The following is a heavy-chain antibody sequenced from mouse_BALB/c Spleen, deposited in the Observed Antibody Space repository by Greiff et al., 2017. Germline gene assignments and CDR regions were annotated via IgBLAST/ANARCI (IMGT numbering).Heavy chain of an antibody. J-gene: IGHJ4*01. D-gene: IGHD1-1*01. Sequence: VQLQESGPELVRPGALVKISCKASGYTFTNYWLDWVKQRPGQGLEWIGYIYPGGGYTKYNEKFKGKATLTADTSSSTAYMQLSSLTSEDSAVYFCAVAYCNNAAMDYWGQGTSVTVSS. CDR3: AVAYCNNAAMDY. CDR1: GYTFTNYW. CDR2: IYPGGGYT. V-gene: IGHV1-63*02.